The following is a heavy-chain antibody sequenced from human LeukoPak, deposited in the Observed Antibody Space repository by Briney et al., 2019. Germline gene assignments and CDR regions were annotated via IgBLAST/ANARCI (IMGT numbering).Heavy chain of an antibody. CDR3: ARNRSFTVTNYWYFDL. CDR2: ISSSSSYI. V-gene: IGHV3-21*01. D-gene: IGHD4-17*01. CDR1: GFTFSNYA. J-gene: IGHJ2*01. Sequence: GGSLRLSCAASGFTFSNYAVSWVRQAPGKGLEWVSSISSSSSYIYYADSVKGRFTISRDNAKNSLYLQMNSLRAEDTAVYYCARNRSFTVTNYWYFDLWGRGTLVTVSS.